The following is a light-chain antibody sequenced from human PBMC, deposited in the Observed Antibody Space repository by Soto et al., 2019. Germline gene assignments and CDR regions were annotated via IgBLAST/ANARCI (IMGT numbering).Light chain of an antibody. J-gene: IGLJ1*01. Sequence: QSALTQPASVSGSLGQSITISCTGTSSDVVGYNYVSWYQQHPGKAPKFMIYDVSNRPSGVSNRFSGSKSGNTASLTISGLQAEDEADYYCSSYTTRNTRKIVFGTGTKVTVL. CDR3: SSYTTRNTRKIV. CDR2: DVS. CDR1: SSDVVGYNY. V-gene: IGLV2-14*01.